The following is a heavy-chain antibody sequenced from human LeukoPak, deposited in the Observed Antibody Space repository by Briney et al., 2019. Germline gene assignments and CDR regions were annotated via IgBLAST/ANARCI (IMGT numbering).Heavy chain of an antibody. J-gene: IGHJ3*02. CDR3: ARASRFNYGSGADAFDI. V-gene: IGHV1-69*04. D-gene: IGHD3-10*01. Sequence: ASVKVSCKASGGTFSSYAISWVRQAPGQGLEWMGRIIPIFGIANYAQKFQGRVTITADKSTSTAYMELSSLRSEDTAVYYYARASRFNYGSGADAFDIWGQGTMVTVSS. CDR1: GGTFSSYA. CDR2: IIPIFGIA.